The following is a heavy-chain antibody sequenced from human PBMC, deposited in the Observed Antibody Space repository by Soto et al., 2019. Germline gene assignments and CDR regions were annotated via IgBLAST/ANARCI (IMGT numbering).Heavy chain of an antibody. D-gene: IGHD3-22*01. CDR1: GYTFTGYY. J-gene: IGHJ4*02. Sequence: ASVKVSCKASGYTFTGYYMHWVRQAPGQGLEWMGWINPNSGGTNYAQKFQGWVTMTRDTSISTAYMELSRLRSDDTAVYYFARYINYYDSSGYSSYFDYWGQGTLVTVSS. V-gene: IGHV1-2*04. CDR3: ARYINYYDSSGYSSYFDY. CDR2: INPNSGGT.